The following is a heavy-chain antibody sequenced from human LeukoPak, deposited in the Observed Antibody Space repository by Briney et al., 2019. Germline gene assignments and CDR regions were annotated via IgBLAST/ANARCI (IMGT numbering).Heavy chain of an antibody. Sequence: TGGSLRLSCAASGFSISDYWMHWVGQVPGKGLVWVSRIRSDGTTTDYGDSVKGRFTTSRDNAKNILYLQMNSLTAEDTALYYCARAHRNGASFFAFWGQGTLVTVSS. J-gene: IGHJ4*02. V-gene: IGHV3-74*01. CDR3: ARAHRNGASFFAF. CDR1: GFSISDYW. CDR2: IRSDGTTT. D-gene: IGHD3-10*01.